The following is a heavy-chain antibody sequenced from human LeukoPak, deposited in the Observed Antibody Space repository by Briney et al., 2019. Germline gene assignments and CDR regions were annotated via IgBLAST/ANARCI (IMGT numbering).Heavy chain of an antibody. Sequence: GGSLRLSCAASGLTFSDYWMHWVRQAPGKGLVWVSRINGDGTSTRYADSVKGRFTISRDNAKNTLYLQMNSLSAEDTAVYYCAKLVGATTGIDYWGQGTLVTVSS. CDR2: INGDGTST. CDR1: GLTFSDYW. V-gene: IGHV3-74*01. CDR3: AKLVGATTGIDY. J-gene: IGHJ4*02. D-gene: IGHD1-26*01.